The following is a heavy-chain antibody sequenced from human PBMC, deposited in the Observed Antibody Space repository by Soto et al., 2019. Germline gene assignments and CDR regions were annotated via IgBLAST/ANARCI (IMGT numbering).Heavy chain of an antibody. V-gene: IGHV5-51*01. Sequence: GESLKISCKGSGYSFTSYWIAWVRQMPGKGLESMGIIYPGDSDTRYSPSFQGHVTISADESTNTAYLQWSSLKPSDTAIYYFARRRCIHAAMDVWGQGTTVTVSS. CDR3: ARRRCIHAAMDV. CDR2: IYPGDSDT. D-gene: IGHD5-18*01. CDR1: GYSFTSYW. J-gene: IGHJ6*02.